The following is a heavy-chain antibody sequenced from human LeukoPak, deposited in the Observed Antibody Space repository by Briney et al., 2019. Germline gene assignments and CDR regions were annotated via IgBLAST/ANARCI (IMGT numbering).Heavy chain of an antibody. Sequence: GGSLRLSCAASGFTFSSYSMNWVRQAPGKGLEWVSSISSSSSYIYYADSLKGRFTISRDNAKNSLYLQMNSLRAEDTAVYYCARAIGDYYYYFYMDVWGKGTTVTISS. CDR1: GFTFSSYS. J-gene: IGHJ6*03. V-gene: IGHV3-21*01. CDR3: ARAIGDYYYYFYMDV. D-gene: IGHD4-17*01. CDR2: ISSSSSYI.